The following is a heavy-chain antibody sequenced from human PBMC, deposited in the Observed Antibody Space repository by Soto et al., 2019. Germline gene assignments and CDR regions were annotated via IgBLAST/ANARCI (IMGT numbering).Heavy chain of an antibody. CDR3: ARGIKVLRFLECLPNYGMDV. Sequence: SETLSLTCAVYGGSFSGYYWSWIRQPPGKGLEWIGEINHSGSTNYNPSLKSRVTISVDTSKNQFSLKLSSVTAADTAVYYCARGIKVLRFLECLPNYGMDVWGQGTTVTVSS. J-gene: IGHJ6*02. D-gene: IGHD3-3*01. CDR2: INHSGST. V-gene: IGHV4-34*01. CDR1: GGSFSGYY.